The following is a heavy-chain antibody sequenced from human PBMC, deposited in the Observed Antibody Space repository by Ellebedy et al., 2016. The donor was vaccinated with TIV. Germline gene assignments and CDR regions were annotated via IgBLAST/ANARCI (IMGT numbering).Heavy chain of an antibody. Sequence: AASVKVSCKSSGYTFTSYDINWVRQATGQGLEWMGWMNSNSGNTGYAQKFQGRVAVTRNTSISTVYMELSSLRSEDTAVYYCATATLDCGGDCYSDYWGQGTLVTVS. CDR1: GYTFTSYD. CDR3: ATATLDCGGDCYSDY. J-gene: IGHJ4*02. V-gene: IGHV1-8*01. D-gene: IGHD2-21*02. CDR2: MNSNSGNT.